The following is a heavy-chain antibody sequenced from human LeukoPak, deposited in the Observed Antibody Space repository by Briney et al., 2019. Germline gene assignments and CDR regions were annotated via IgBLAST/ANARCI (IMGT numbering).Heavy chain of an antibody. CDR2: ICWNSGSI. CDR1: GFSLYDYA. Sequence: GRSLRLSCAASGFSLYDYAMHWGRQAPGKGLGWVSGICWNSGSIVYTDSVEGRFTISRDNAKNPLYLQMNSLRAEDMALYYCAKAGVRDSSGWYYFDYWGQGTLVTVSS. V-gene: IGHV3-9*03. CDR3: AKAGVRDSSGWYYFDY. J-gene: IGHJ4*02. D-gene: IGHD6-19*01.